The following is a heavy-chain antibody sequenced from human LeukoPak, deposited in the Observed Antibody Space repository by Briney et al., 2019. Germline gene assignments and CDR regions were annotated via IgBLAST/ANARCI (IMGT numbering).Heavy chain of an antibody. Sequence: SETLSLTCTVSGGSISTYYWTWIRQPAGKGLEWIGRFSTSGIANYNPSLKSRVTMPVDTSKNQFFLKLNSVTAADTAVYYCMRDGPSWGLLWGQGALVTVSS. CDR3: MRDGPSWGLL. CDR2: FSTSGIA. J-gene: IGHJ4*02. D-gene: IGHD7-27*01. V-gene: IGHV4-4*07. CDR1: GGSISTYY.